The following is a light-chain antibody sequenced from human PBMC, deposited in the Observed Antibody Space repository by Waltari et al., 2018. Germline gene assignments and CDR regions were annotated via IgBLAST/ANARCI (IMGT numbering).Light chain of an antibody. CDR3: HQYYTTPYT. CDR2: WAS. Sequence: DIVMTQSPDSLAVSLGESATITCKYSQTVLYSSTNKNYLAWYQQKPGQPPKLLIYWASTRESWVPDRFSGSGPGTDFTLTVSSLQAEDVAVYYCHQYYTTPYTFGQGTKLEIK. CDR1: QTVLYSSTNKNY. J-gene: IGKJ2*01. V-gene: IGKV4-1*01.